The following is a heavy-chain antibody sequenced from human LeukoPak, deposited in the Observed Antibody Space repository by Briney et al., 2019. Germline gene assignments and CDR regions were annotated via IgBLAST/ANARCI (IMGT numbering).Heavy chain of an antibody. Sequence: GGFLRLSGAASGFTFSSYNMNWVRQAPGKGLEWVSYISTSSSSIYYADSVKGRFTISRDNAKNSVFLQMNSLRDEETAIYYCARDQGSRPCDSWGQGTLVSVPS. CDR1: GFTFSSYN. CDR3: ARDQGSRPCDS. CDR2: ISTSSSSI. V-gene: IGHV3-48*02. J-gene: IGHJ4*02. D-gene: IGHD6-13*01.